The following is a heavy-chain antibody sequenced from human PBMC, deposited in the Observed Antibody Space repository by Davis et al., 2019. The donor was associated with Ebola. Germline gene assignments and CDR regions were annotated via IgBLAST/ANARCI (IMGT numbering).Heavy chain of an antibody. CDR2: IYYSGST. Sequence: PSETLSLTCTVSGGSISSYYWSWIRQPPGKGLEWIGYIYYSGSTNYNPSLKSRVTISVDTSKNQFSLKLSSVTAADTAVYYCARHSIAAAATDFDYWGQGTLVTVSS. D-gene: IGHD6-13*01. J-gene: IGHJ4*02. CDR3: ARHSIAAAATDFDY. V-gene: IGHV4-59*01. CDR1: GGSISSYY.